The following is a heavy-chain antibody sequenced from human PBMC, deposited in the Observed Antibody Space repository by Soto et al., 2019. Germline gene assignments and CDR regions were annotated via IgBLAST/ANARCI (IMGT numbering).Heavy chain of an antibody. D-gene: IGHD4-17*01. CDR2: IWYDGSNK. CDR3: ARKTTVRRYYYYGMDV. CDR1: GFTFSSYG. J-gene: IGHJ6*02. V-gene: IGHV3-33*01. Sequence: PXGSLRLSCAASGFTFSSYGMHWVRQAPGKGLEWVAVIWYDGSNKYYADSVKGRFTISRDNSKNTLYLQMNSLRAEDTAVYYCARKTTVRRYYYYGMDVWGQGTTVTVSS.